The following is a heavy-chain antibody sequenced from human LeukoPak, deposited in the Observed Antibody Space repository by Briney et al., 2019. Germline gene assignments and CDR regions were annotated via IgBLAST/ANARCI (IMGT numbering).Heavy chain of an antibody. J-gene: IGHJ2*01. CDR2: IYTSGTS. D-gene: IGHD3-10*01. CDR1: GGSISSGDYY. V-gene: IGHV4-61*02. Sequence: PSETLSLTCTVSGGSISSGDYYWNWIRQPAGRGLEWIGRIYTSGTSTYNPSLESRVTISIDTSQNQFSVTLTSVTATDTAVYYCARDRGNRANERNWYFDSWGRGTPVTVSS. CDR3: ARDRGNRANERNWYFDS.